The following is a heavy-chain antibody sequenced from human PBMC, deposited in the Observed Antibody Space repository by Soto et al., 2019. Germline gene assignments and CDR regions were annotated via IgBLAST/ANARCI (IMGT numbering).Heavy chain of an antibody. Sequence: GESLKISCKGSGYSFTNYWISWVRQMPGKGLEWMARIDPSDSYTNYSPSFQGHVTISADKSLNTAFLQWSSLKASDSAMYYCARTSAAGKYYYGMDVWGQGTTVTVSS. D-gene: IGHD6-13*01. V-gene: IGHV5-10-1*01. CDR3: ARTSAAGKYYYGMDV. CDR1: GYSFTNYW. J-gene: IGHJ6*02. CDR2: IDPSDSYT.